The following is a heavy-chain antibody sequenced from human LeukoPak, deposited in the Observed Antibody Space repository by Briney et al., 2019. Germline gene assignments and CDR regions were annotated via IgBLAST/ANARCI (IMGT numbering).Heavy chain of an antibody. J-gene: IGHJ1*01. D-gene: IGHD2/OR15-2a*01. Sequence: SQTLSLTCTVSGVSLSSGSYYWTWLRQPAGKGLEWIGRIYTSGSPNYNPPLKSRVTISVVTSKNQFSLKLSSVSSADTAVYYCARTYDYLYFLHWGQGTLVTVSS. V-gene: IGHV4-61*02. CDR2: IYTSGSP. CDR1: GVSLSSGSYY. CDR3: ARTYDYLYFLH.